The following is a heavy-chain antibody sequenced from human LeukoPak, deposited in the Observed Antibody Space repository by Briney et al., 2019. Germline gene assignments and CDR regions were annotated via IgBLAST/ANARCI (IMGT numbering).Heavy chain of an antibody. Sequence: PGGSLRLSCAASGFSFSSYAMSWVRQAPGKGLEWVSSISDSGGSTYYADFVKGRFTISRDNARNSVYLQMNSLRDDDTAVYSCARAQTMFWEFDGFDIWGRGTKVTVSS. CDR1: GFSFSSYA. CDR3: ARAQTMFWEFDGFDI. D-gene: IGHD3-10*02. V-gene: IGHV3-23*01. CDR2: ISDSGGST. J-gene: IGHJ3*02.